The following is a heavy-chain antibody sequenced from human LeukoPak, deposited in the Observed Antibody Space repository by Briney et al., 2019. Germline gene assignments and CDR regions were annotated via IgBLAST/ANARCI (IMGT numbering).Heavy chain of an antibody. Sequence: SETLSLTCTVSGGSISSYYWSWIRQPAGKGQEWIGRIYTSGSTHSKPSLKSRVTMSVDTSKNQFSLKLSSVTAADTAVYYCARDQYCSSTSCSAYYYYGMDVWGQGTTVTVSS. CDR3: ARDQYCSSTSCSAYYYYGMDV. CDR2: IYTSGST. CDR1: GGSISSYY. V-gene: IGHV4-4*07. D-gene: IGHD2-2*01. J-gene: IGHJ6*02.